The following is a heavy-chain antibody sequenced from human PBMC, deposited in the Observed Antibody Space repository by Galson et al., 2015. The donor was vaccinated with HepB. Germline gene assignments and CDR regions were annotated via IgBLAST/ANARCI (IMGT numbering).Heavy chain of an antibody. CDR3: ARDEYCGGDCPYYYYGMDV. V-gene: IGHV3-11*06. Sequence: LRLSCAASGFTFSDYYMSWIRQAPGKGLEWVSYISSSSSYTNYADSVKGRFTISRDNAKNSLYLQMNSLRDEDTAVYYCARDEYCGGDCPYYYYGMDVWGQGTTVTVSS. D-gene: IGHD2-21*02. CDR2: ISSSSSYT. CDR1: GFTFSDYY. J-gene: IGHJ6*02.